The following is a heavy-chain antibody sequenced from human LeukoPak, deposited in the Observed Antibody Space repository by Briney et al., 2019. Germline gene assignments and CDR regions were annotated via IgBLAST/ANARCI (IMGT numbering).Heavy chain of an antibody. CDR2: IYYSGNI. J-gene: IGHJ4*02. CDR1: GGSISSSNYY. V-gene: IGHV4-39*07. Sequence: SETLSLTCTVSGGSISSSNYYWGWIRQPPGKGLEWIGNIYYSGNIYYNPSLKSRVTISVDTSKRQFSLNLSSVIAADTAVYYCARVRVVTQDFDYWGQGTLVTVSS. CDR3: ARVRVVTQDFDY. D-gene: IGHD4-23*01.